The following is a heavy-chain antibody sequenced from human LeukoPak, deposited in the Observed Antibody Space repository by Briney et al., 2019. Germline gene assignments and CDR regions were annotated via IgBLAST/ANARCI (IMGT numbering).Heavy chain of an antibody. CDR3: ARVPLRWLTPFDY. Sequence: SETLSLTCAVYGGSFSDYFWGWIRQPPGKGLEWIGEINHSGRTYYNPSLKSRVTISVDTSKNQFSLTLRSLTAADTAMYYCARVPLRWLTPFDYWGQGTLVTVSS. CDR2: INHSGRT. D-gene: IGHD4-17*01. CDR1: GGSFSDYF. V-gene: IGHV4-34*01. J-gene: IGHJ4*02.